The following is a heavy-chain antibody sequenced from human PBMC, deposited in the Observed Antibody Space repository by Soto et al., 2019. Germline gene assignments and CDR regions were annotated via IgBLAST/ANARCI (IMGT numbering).Heavy chain of an antibody. D-gene: IGHD3-10*01. CDR1: GFIVSSNY. J-gene: IGHJ4*02. CDR3: LRGRYGSQIH. Sequence: EVRLVESGGGLVQPGGSLRLSCAASGFIVSSNYMTWVRQAPGKGLEWVSLLYSGGATHYAASVKGRFTISSHSSQNTLFLQMNNLRTEDTATYYCLRGRYGSQIHWGQGTKVTVSS. V-gene: IGHV3-53*04. CDR2: LYSGGAT.